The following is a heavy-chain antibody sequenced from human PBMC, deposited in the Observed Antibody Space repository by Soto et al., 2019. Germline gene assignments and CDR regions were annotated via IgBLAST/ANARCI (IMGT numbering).Heavy chain of an antibody. CDR3: ARAWERSGLLWSYYGMEG. J-gene: IGHJ6*04. V-gene: IGHV3-66*01. Sequence: PGGSLRLSFAASGFTVSSNYMSWFRQAPGKGLEWVSVIYSAGSIYYADSVKGRFTISRDNSKNTVYLEMNSLRAEDTAVYYCARAWERSGLLWSYYGMEGWGKGTTGNV. CDR1: GFTVSSNY. D-gene: IGHD1-26*01. CDR2: IYSAGSI.